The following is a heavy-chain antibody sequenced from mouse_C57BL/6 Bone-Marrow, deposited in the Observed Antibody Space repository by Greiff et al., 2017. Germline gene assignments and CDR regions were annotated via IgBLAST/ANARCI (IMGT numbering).Heavy chain of an antibody. CDR3: TEYSVCSDYGAWFAY. Sequence: DVHLVESGAELVRPGASVKLSCTASGFNFKDDYMNWVKQRPEQGLEWIGGIAPENGYTEYATKFQGKATITADTSSNTSYLQLSSLTSEDTAVYYGTEYSVCSDYGAWFAYWGQGTLVTVSA. D-gene: IGHD6-1*01. J-gene: IGHJ3*01. CDR1: GFNFKDDY. CDR2: IAPENGYT. V-gene: IGHV14-4*01.